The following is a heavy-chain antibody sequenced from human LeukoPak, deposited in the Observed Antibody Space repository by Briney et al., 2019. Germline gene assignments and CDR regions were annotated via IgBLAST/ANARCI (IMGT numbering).Heavy chain of an antibody. CDR1: GYSISSGYY. CDR3: ARHRSLDGGTTVLDY. J-gene: IGHJ4*02. D-gene: IGHD1-7*01. V-gene: IGHV4-38-2*01. Sequence: SETLSLTCAVSGYSISSGYYWGWIRQPPGKGLEWIRSIYHSGSTYYNPSLKSRVTISVDKSKNQFYLTMSSVPATDTAVYYCARHRSLDGGTTVLDYWGQGTLATVSS. CDR2: IYHSGST.